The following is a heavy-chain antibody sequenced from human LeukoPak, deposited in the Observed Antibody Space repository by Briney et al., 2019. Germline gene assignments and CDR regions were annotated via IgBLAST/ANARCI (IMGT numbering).Heavy chain of an antibody. V-gene: IGHV4-34*01. CDR2: INHSGST. CDR1: GGSFSGYY. J-gene: IGHJ5*02. Sequence: PSETLSLTCAVYGGSFSGYYWSWIRQPPGKGLEWIGEINHSGSTNYNPSLKSRVTISVDTSKNQFSLKLSSVTAADTAVYYCARGRDILTGYYLINWFDPWGQGTLVTVSS. CDR3: ARGRDILTGYYLINWFDP. D-gene: IGHD3-9*01.